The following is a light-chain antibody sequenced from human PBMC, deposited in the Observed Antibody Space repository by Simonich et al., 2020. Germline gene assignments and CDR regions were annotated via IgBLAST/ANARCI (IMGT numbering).Light chain of an antibody. CDR2: NKN. CDR3: GTWDSSLSAVV. V-gene: IGLV1-51*01. J-gene: IGLJ2*01. CDR1: SSNLGNNY. Sequence: QSVLTQPPSLSAAPGQKVTISCSASSSNLGNNYVSRYQQIPGTTPKLLISNKNNRPPGIPAQFHSSKSGTSATLGITGLQTGDEADYYCGTWDSSLSAVVFGGGTKLTVL.